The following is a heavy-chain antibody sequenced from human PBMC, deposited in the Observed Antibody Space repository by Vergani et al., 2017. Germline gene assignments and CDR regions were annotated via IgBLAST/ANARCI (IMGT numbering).Heavy chain of an antibody. CDR3: ARDILVTNYYYGMDV. CDR1: GFSLSRFW. J-gene: IGHJ6*02. Sequence: EVQLVESGGGLVQPGGSLRLSCAASGFSLSRFWMSWVRQAPEKGLEWVSSISTGRSYIYYADSVKGRFTISRDNAKNSLYLQMNSLRAEDTAVYYCARDILVTNYYYGMDVWGQGTTVTVSS. CDR2: ISTGRSYI. D-gene: IGHD2/OR15-2a*01. V-gene: IGHV3-21*01.